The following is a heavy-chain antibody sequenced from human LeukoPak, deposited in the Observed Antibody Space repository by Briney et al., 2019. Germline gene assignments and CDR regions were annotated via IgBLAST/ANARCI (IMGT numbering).Heavy chain of an antibody. V-gene: IGHV4-34*01. J-gene: IGHJ6*04. CDR1: GGSFSGYY. CDR3: ARGRVSLDV. CDR2: INHSGST. Sequence: KPSETLSLTCAVYGGSFSGYYWSWIRQPPGKGLEWIGEINHSGSTDYNPSLKSRVTISVDTSKNQFSLKLTSVTAADTAVYYCARGRVSLDVWGKGTTVTVSS.